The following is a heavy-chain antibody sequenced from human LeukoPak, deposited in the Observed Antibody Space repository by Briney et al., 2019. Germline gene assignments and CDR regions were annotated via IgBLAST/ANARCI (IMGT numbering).Heavy chain of an antibody. CDR1: GGSFSGYY. CDR3: ARGGGYTVTRWFDP. J-gene: IGHJ5*02. D-gene: IGHD4-17*01. CDR2: INHSGST. Sequence: SETLSLTCAVYGGSFSGYYWSWIRQPPGKGLEWIGEINHSGSTNYNPSLKSRATISVDTSKNQFSLKLSSVTAADTAVYYCARGGGYTVTRWFDPWGQGTLVTVSS. V-gene: IGHV4-34*01.